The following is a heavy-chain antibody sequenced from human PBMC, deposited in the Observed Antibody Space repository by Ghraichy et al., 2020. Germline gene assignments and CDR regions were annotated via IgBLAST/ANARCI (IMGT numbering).Heavy chain of an antibody. V-gene: IGHV4-59*01. CDR1: GGSISSYY. J-gene: IGHJ4*02. CDR3: ARAAGYNEDPLIDY. Sequence: SETLSLTCTVSGGSISSYYWSWIRQPPGKGLEWIGYIYYSGSTNYNPSLKSRVTISVDTSKNQFSLKLSSVTAADTAVYYCARAAGYNEDPLIDYWGQGTLVTVSS. D-gene: IGHD5-24*01. CDR2: IYYSGST.